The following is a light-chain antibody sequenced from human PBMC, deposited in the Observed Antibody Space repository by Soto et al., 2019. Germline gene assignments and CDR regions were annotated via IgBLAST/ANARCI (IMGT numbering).Light chain of an antibody. Sequence: EIVLTQSPGTLSLSPGERATLSCRASQSLSSIYLAWYQQKPGQAPRLLIYGASSRATGIPARFSGSGSGTDFPLTISRLEPEDFAVYYCQQYGSSPWTFGQGTKVEIK. J-gene: IGKJ1*01. V-gene: IGKV3-20*01. CDR1: QSLSSIY. CDR2: GAS. CDR3: QQYGSSPWT.